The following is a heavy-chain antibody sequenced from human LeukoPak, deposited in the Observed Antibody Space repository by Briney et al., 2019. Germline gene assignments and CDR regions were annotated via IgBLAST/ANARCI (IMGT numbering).Heavy chain of an antibody. CDR1: GYSINIGFH. V-gene: IGHV4-4*07. J-gene: IGHJ4*02. CDR3: ARGGDKFDY. D-gene: IGHD3-10*01. Sequence: SETLSLTCSVSGYSINIGFHWTWIRQPAGKGLEWSGRVYIYTSGSTNYNPSLKSRVTMSVDTSKNQFSLKLSSVTAADTAVYYCARGGDKFDYWGQGTLVTVSS. CDR2: VYIYTSGST.